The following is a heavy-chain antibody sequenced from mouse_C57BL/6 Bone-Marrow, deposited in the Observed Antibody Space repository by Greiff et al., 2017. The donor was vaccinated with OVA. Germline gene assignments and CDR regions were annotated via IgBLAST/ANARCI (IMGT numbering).Heavy chain of an antibody. CDR1: GFTFNTYA. CDR2: IRSKSSNYAT. D-gene: IGHD2-5*01. Sequence: EVKLVESGGGLVQPKGSLKLSCAASGFTFNTYAMHWVRQAPGKGLEWVARIRSKSSNYATYYADSVKDRFTISRDDSQSMLYLQMNNLKTEETAMYYCVRDAYRDSNYGSYYAMDYWGQGTSVTVSS. J-gene: IGHJ4*01. CDR3: VRDAYRDSNYGSYYAMDY. V-gene: IGHV10-3*01.